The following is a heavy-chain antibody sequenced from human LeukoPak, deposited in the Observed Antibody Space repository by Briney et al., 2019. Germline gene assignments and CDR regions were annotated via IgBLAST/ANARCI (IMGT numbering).Heavy chain of an antibody. CDR1: GGTFSSYA. Sequence: ASVKVSCKASGGTFSSYAISWVRQAPGQGLEWMGRIIPILGIANYAQKFQGRVTITADKSTSTAYMELSSLRSDDTAVYYCAVNTYGSGSYSNDYWGQGTLVTVSS. V-gene: IGHV1-69*04. J-gene: IGHJ4*02. CDR3: AVNTYGSGSYSNDY. CDR2: IIPILGIA. D-gene: IGHD3-10*01.